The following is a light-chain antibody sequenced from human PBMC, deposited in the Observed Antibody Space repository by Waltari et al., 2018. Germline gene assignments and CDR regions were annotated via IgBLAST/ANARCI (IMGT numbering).Light chain of an antibody. CDR2: LGT. Sequence: DIVMTQSPLSLPVTPGEPASISCRASQSLLHTNGFHDLEWYLQRPGQSPQLLIYLGTNRASGVPDRFSGSRSGTDFTLKISSVEAEDVGVYYCQQYYSTPLTFGGGTKVEIK. J-gene: IGKJ4*01. CDR3: QQYYSTPLT. V-gene: IGKV2-28*01. CDR1: QSLLHTNGFHD.